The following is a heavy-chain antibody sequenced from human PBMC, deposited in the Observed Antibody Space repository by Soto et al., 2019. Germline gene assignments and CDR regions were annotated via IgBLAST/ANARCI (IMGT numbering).Heavy chain of an antibody. CDR1: GYPFTSYA. V-gene: IGHV1-3*01. J-gene: IGHJ4*02. Sequence: ASVKVSCKASGYPFTSYAMHWVRQAPGQSLEWMGWINAGNGDTKYSQKFQARVTISVDTSKNQFSLKLSSVTAADTVVYYCARTNPYSGSFSWGQGTLVTVSS. D-gene: IGHD1-26*01. CDR2: INAGNGDT. CDR3: ARTNPYSGSFS.